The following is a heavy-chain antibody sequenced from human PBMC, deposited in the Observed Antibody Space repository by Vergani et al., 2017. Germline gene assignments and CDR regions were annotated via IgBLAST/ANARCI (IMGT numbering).Heavy chain of an antibody. V-gene: IGHV4-31*03. Sequence: QVQLQESGPGLVKPSQTLSLTCTVSGGSISSGGYYWSWIRQHPGKGLEWIGYIYYSGSTYYNPSLKRRVTISVDTSKNQFSLKLSSVTAADTAVYYCARGEQQLVRFPFDYWGQGTLVTVSS. J-gene: IGHJ4*02. CDR1: GGSISSGGYY. D-gene: IGHD6-13*01. CDR2: IYYSGST. CDR3: ARGEQQLVRFPFDY.